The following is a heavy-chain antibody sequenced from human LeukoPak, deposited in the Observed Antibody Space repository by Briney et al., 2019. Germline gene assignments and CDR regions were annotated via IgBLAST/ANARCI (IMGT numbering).Heavy chain of an antibody. CDR2: IYYSGST. D-gene: IGHD1-26*01. V-gene: IGHV4-61*01. Sequence: SETLSLTCTVSGGSISSGSYYWSWIRQPPGKGLEWIGYIYYSGSTNYNPSLKSRVRISVDTSKNQFSLKLSSVTAADTAVYYCARRASGGIVAPIDYWGQGTLVTVSA. CDR3: ARRASGGIVAPIDY. CDR1: GGSISSGSYY. J-gene: IGHJ4*02.